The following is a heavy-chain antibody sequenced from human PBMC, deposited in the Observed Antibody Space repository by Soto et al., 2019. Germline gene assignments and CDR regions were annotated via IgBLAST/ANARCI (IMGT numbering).Heavy chain of an antibody. CDR2: IYNDGSST. Sequence: HPGGSLRLSCVGSGLTFSNYWMHWFRQAPGQGLVWVSRIYNDGSSTGHADSVKGRFTISRDNAKNTLFLQMNSLRAEDTAVYYCARGGVAGGMDVWGQGTTVTVSS. CDR1: GLTFSNYW. D-gene: IGHD3-16*01. CDR3: ARGGVAGGMDV. J-gene: IGHJ6*02. V-gene: IGHV3-74*01.